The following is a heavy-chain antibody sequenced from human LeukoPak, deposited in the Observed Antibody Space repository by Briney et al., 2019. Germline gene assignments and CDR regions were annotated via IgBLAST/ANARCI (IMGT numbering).Heavy chain of an antibody. CDR2: INPNSGGT. D-gene: IGHD3-22*01. Sequence: ASVKVSCKASGYTFTGYYMHWVRQAPGQGLEWMGWINPNSGGTNYAQKFQGRVTMTRDTSISTAHMELSRLRSDDTAVYYCARATVGNYYDSSGYYYLSPYAFDIWGQGTMVTVSS. J-gene: IGHJ3*02. V-gene: IGHV1-2*02. CDR3: ARATVGNYYDSSGYYYLSPYAFDI. CDR1: GYTFTGYY.